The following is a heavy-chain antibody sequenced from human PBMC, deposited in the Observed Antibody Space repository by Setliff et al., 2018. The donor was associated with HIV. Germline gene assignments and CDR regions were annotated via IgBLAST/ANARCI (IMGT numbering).Heavy chain of an antibody. V-gene: IGHV3-7*01. J-gene: IGHJ4*02. D-gene: IGHD6-13*01. Sequence: PGGSLRLSCAASGFTFSSYWMAWVRQAPGRGLEWVAGTSWDNALPAYADSVKGRFTISRDNAKNSLYLQMNSLRAEDTAVYYCARLSIAAAGLTYWGQGTLVTVSS. CDR3: ARLSIAAAGLTY. CDR2: TSWDNALP. CDR1: GFTFSSYW.